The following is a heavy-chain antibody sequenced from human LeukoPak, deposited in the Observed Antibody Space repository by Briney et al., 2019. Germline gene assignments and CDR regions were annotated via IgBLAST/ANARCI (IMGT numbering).Heavy chain of an antibody. Sequence: GVSRRLSCVASGFTCSGYGRSWGRQAPDKVIEWEAVIWYDGSNKYYVDSVKGRFTISRDNSKNTLYMQMNSLRAEDTAVYYCARDGIGVEGELDYWGQGTLVTVSS. D-gene: IGHD3-10*01. J-gene: IGHJ4*02. V-gene: IGHV3-33*01. CDR2: IWYDGSNK. CDR3: ARDGIGVEGELDY. CDR1: GFTCSGYG.